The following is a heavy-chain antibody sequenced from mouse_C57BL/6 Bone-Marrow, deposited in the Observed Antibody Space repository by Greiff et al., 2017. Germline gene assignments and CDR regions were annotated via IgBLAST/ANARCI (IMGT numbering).Heavy chain of an antibody. J-gene: IGHJ4*01. V-gene: IGHV1-87*01. D-gene: IGHD1-1*01. CDR2: GQGLERIG. CDR1: YTFSRRVH. CDR3: SEDSAVYYCAWSYYYGSSYPYYYAMDY. Sequence: GHLHQSGPELARPWASVKISCQAFYTFSRRVHFAIRDTNYWMQWVKQRPGQGLERIGAIYPGNGDTSYNQKFKGKATLTADKSSSTAYMQLSSLTSEDSAVYYCAWSYYYGSSYPYYYAMDYWGQGTSVTVSS.